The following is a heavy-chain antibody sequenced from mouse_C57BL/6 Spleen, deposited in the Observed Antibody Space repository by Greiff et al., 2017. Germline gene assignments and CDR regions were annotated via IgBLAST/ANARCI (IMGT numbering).Heavy chain of an antibody. V-gene: IGHV1-26*01. Sequence: EVQLQQSGPELVKPGASVKISCKASGYTFTDYYMNWVKQSHGKSLEWIGDINPNNGGTSYNQKFKGKATLTVDKSSSTAYMELRSLTSEDSAVYYCATSSGYEGAMDYWGQGTSVTVSS. J-gene: IGHJ4*01. CDR3: ATSSGYEGAMDY. CDR1: GYTFTDYY. D-gene: IGHD3-2*02. CDR2: INPNNGGT.